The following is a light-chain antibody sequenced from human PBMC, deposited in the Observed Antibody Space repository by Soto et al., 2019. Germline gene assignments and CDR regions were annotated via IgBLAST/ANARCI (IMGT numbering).Light chain of an antibody. CDR1: QRISSW. J-gene: IGKJ1*01. CDR3: QQYNDSWT. CDR2: KAS. V-gene: IGKV1-5*03. Sequence: DIQMTQSPSTLSASVGDRVTITCRASQRISSWLAWHQQKPGKAPRLLIYKASNLESGVPSRFSRSGSGTEFNLTNTSLQPDDSATYYCQQYNDSWTFGQGTKVEIK.